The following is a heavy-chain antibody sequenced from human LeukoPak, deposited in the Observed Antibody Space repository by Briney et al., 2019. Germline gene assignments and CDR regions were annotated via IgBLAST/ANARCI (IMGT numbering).Heavy chain of an antibody. Sequence: ASVKVSCKASGYTFTGYYMHWVRQAPGQGLEWMGWINPNSGGTNYAQKFQGWATMTRDTSISTAYMELSRLRSDDTAVYYCARDPHYYDSSGRPFDYWGQGTLVTVSS. CDR1: GYTFTGYY. CDR2: INPNSGGT. J-gene: IGHJ4*02. V-gene: IGHV1-2*04. D-gene: IGHD3-22*01. CDR3: ARDPHYYDSSGRPFDY.